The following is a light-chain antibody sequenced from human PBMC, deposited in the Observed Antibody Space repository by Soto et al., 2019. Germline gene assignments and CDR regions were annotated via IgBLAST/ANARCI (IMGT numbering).Light chain of an antibody. CDR1: SSDDGGYNY. CDR3: CSYTTSNTRQIV. V-gene: IGLV2-14*04. Sequence: SVSGSPGQSITISCTGTSSDDGGYNYVSWYQQHPGKAHKFMIYDVSNRPSVVSNRFSGSKSGNTASLTISGLQAEDEADYYCCSYTTSNTRQIVFGTGTKVTVL. CDR2: DVS. J-gene: IGLJ1*01.